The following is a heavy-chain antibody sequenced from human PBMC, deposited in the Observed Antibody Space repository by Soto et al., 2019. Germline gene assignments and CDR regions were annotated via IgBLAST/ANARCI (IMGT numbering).Heavy chain of an antibody. J-gene: IGHJ6*02. V-gene: IGHV1-2*02. CDR2: INPNSGGT. CDR3: AREIRSSWFRYGMDV. Sequence: ASVKVSCKASGYTFTGYNMHWVRQAPGQGLEWMGWINPNSGGTNYAQKFQGRVTMTRDTSISTAYMELSRLRSDDTAVYNCAREIRSSWFRYGMDVWGQGTTVTVSS. CDR1: GYTFTGYN. D-gene: IGHD6-13*01.